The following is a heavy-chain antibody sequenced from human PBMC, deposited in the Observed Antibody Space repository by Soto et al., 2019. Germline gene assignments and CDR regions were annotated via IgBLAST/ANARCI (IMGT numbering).Heavy chain of an antibody. J-gene: IGHJ3*02. CDR1: GGSISSYY. Sequence: SETLSLTCTVSGGSISSYYWSWIRQPPGKGLEWIGYFYYSGSTNYNPSLKSRVTISVDTSKNQFSLKLSSVTAADTAVYYCARAVYYYDSSGYWGAFDIWAQGTMVTVS. CDR2: FYYSGST. D-gene: IGHD3-22*01. CDR3: ARAVYYYDSSGYWGAFDI. V-gene: IGHV4-59*01.